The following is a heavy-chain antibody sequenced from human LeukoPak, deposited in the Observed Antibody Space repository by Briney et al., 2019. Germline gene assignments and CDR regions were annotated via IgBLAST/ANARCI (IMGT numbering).Heavy chain of an antibody. CDR3: AKDLTGDYYYGSGSYYYY. V-gene: IGHV3-23*01. Sequence: GGSLRLSCAASGFTFSSYGMSWVRQAPGKGLEWVSAISGSGGSTYYADSVKGRFTISRDNSKNTLYLQMNSLRAEDTAVYYCAKDLTGDYYYGSGSYYYYWGQGTLVTVSS. CDR1: GFTFSSYG. J-gene: IGHJ4*02. D-gene: IGHD3-10*01. CDR2: ISGSGGST.